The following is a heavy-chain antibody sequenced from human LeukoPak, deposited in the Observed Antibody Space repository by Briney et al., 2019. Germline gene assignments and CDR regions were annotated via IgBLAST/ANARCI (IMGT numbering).Heavy chain of an antibody. V-gene: IGHV3-33*01. CDR1: GFTFSSYG. Sequence: PGGPLRLSCAASGFTFSSYGMHWVRQAPGKGLEWVAVIWYDGSNKYYADPVKGRFTISRDNSKNTLYLQMNSLRAEDTAVYYCARDHYYDSSGYYRGHPYFQHWGQGTLVTVSS. J-gene: IGHJ1*01. CDR3: ARDHYYDSSGYYRGHPYFQH. D-gene: IGHD3-22*01. CDR2: IWYDGSNK.